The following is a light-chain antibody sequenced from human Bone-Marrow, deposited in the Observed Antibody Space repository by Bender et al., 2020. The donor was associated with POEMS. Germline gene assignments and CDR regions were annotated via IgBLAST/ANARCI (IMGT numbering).Light chain of an antibody. CDR1: SSDVGSYDL. Sequence: QSALTQPASVSGSPGQSITISCTGTSSDVGSYDLVSWYQQDSGKAPKLIIHEVSKRPSGLSSRFSGSKSGNTASLTISGLQAEDEGDYSCYSFTTNNTRVFGAGTKLTVL. CDR3: YSFTTNNTRV. J-gene: IGLJ3*02. CDR2: EVS. V-gene: IGLV2-14*02.